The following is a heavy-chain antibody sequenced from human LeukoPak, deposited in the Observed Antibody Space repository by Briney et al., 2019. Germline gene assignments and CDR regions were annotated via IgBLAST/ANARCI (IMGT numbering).Heavy chain of an antibody. CDR3: ARVSRISSGWET. D-gene: IGHD6-19*01. V-gene: IGHV3-23*01. J-gene: IGHJ1*01. CDR1: GFTFSSYA. Sequence: GGSLRLSCAASGFTFSSYAMSWVRQAPGKGLEWVSAISGSGGSTYYADSVKGRFTISRDNSKNTLYLQMNSLRAEDTAVYYCARVSRISSGWETWGQGTLVTVSS. CDR2: ISGSGGST.